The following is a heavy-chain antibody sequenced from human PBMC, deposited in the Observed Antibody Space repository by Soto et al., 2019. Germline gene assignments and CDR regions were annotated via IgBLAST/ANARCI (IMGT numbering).Heavy chain of an antibody. CDR3: AREVTAMPESFDY. CDR2: IYYSGST. J-gene: IGHJ4*02. V-gene: IGHV4-61*01. CDR1: GGSVSSGIYY. Sequence: PSETLPLTCTVSGGSVSSGIYYWSWVRQPPGKGLEWIGYIYYSGSTNYNPSLKSRVTISVDTSKNQFSLKLSSVTAADTAVYYCAREVTAMPESFDYWGQGTLVTVSS. D-gene: IGHD5-18*01.